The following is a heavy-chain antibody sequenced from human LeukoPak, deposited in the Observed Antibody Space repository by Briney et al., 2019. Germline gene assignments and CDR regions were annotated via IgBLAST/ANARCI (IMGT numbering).Heavy chain of an antibody. Sequence: PSQTLSLTCTVSGGSISSGGYYWSWIRQHPGKGLEWIGYIYYSGRTYYNPSLKSRVTISVDTSKNQFSLKLSSVTAADTAVYYCARDTGRGRRRGSYYYYGMDVWGQGTTVTVSS. J-gene: IGHJ6*02. D-gene: IGHD3-16*01. V-gene: IGHV4-31*03. CDR2: IYYSGRT. CDR3: ARDTGRGRRRGSYYYYGMDV. CDR1: GGSISSGGYY.